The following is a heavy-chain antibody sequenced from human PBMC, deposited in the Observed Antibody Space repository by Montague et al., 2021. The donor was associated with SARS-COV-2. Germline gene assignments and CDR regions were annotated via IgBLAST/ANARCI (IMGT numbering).Heavy chain of an antibody. V-gene: IGHV4-34*01. Sequence: SETLSLTCAVPGGSLSNNYSSWVCLPPGTGLEWIGAVNLFGGPTTYNPSLKGRFKISVDRSSNQTSLNLEAVTAADTAVYYCASVPLYFEGFDSWGQGILVAVSS. CDR1: GGSLSNNY. J-gene: IGHJ4*02. CDR2: VNLFGGPT. CDR3: ASVPLYFEGFDS. D-gene: IGHD3-9*01.